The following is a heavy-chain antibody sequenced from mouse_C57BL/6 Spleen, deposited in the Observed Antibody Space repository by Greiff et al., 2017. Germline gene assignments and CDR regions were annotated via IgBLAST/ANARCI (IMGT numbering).Heavy chain of an antibody. V-gene: IGHV3-8*01. J-gene: IGHJ4*01. CDR2: ISYSGST. D-gene: IGHD1-1*01. CDR3: ARYGVYYGSSPYYAMDY. CDR1: GYSITSDY. Sequence: EVQLQQSGPGLAKPSQTLSLTCSVTGYSITSDYWNWIRKFPGNKLEYMGYISYSGSTYYNPSLKSRISITRDTSKNQYYLQLNSVTTEDTATYYCARYGVYYGSSPYYAMDYWGQGTSVTVSS.